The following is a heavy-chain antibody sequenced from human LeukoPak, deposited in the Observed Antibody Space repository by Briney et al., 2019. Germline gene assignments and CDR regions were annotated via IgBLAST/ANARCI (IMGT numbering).Heavy chain of an antibody. CDR2: INHRGST. Sequence: SETLSLTCAVQGDSFINYFWNWIRQPPGKGLEWVGHINHRGSTNFNPSLKSRVTLSVDTSKHQFSLKLKSGTAADTAMYYCARGYYYMDVWDKGATVTVSS. CDR1: GDSFINYF. CDR3: ARGYYYMDV. V-gene: IGHV4-34*01. J-gene: IGHJ6*03.